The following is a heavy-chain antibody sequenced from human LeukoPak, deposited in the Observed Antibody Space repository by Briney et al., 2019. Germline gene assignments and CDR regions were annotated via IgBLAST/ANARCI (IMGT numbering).Heavy chain of an antibody. V-gene: IGHV4-61*01. Sequence: SETLSLTCTVSGGSVSSGSYYWSWIRQPPGKGLEWIGYIYYSGSTNYNPSLKSRVTISVDTSKNQFSLKLSSVTAADTAVYYWARWGLIDAFDIWGQGTMVTVSS. CDR1: GGSVSSGSYY. CDR3: ARWGLIDAFDI. D-gene: IGHD2-8*01. J-gene: IGHJ3*02. CDR2: IYYSGST.